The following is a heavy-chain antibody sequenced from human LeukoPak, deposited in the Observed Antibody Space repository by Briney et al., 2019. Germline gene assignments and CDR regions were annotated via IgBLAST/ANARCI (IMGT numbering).Heavy chain of an antibody. CDR3: AKDLAPYTIFGVVSSFDY. CDR2: IRYDGNNK. Sequence: GGSLRLSCAAPGFTVSSYGMHWVRQPPGKGLEWVTFIRYDGNNKYHADSVKGRFTISRDNSKNTLYLQMNSLRAEDTAVYYCAKDLAPYTIFGVVSSFDYWGQGTLVTVSS. D-gene: IGHD3-3*01. V-gene: IGHV3-30*02. CDR1: GFTVSSYG. J-gene: IGHJ4*02.